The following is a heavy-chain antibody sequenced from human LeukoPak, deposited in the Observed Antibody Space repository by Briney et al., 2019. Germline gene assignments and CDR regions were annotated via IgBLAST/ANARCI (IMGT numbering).Heavy chain of an antibody. CDR1: GYSISSGYY. V-gene: IGHV4-38-2*02. J-gene: IGHJ6*02. CDR3: ARASSLSYYFGMDV. Sequence: PSETLSLTCTVSGYSISSGYYWGWIRQPPGKGLEWVGNIYHSGSDFYNPSLKSRVTISVDTSKNQFSLNLSSVTAADTAVYYCARASSLSYYFGMDVWGQGTTVIVSS. CDR2: IYHSGSD. D-gene: IGHD6-6*01.